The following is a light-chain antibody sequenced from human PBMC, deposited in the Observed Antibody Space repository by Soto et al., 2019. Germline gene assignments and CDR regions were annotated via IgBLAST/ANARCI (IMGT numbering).Light chain of an antibody. V-gene: IGKV1D-13*01. CDR3: QQFNNYLALT. J-gene: IGKJ4*01. CDR2: DAS. Sequence: AIQLTQSPSSLSASVGDRVTITCRASQGISSALAWYQQKPGKAPKLLIYDASSLESGVPSRFSGSGSGTDFTLTISSLQPEDFATYYCQQFNNYLALTFGGGIKVEIK. CDR1: QGISSA.